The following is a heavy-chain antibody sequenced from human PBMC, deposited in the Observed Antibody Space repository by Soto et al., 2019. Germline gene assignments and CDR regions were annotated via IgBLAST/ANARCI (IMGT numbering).Heavy chain of an antibody. Sequence: SVKVSCKASGGTFSSYAISWVRQAPGQGLEWMGGTIPIFGTANYAQKFQGRVTITADESTSTAYMELSSLRSEDTAVYYCARNLGYSYGGEGYYGMDVWGQGTTVTVSS. J-gene: IGHJ6*02. D-gene: IGHD5-18*01. V-gene: IGHV1-69*13. CDR3: ARNLGYSYGGEGYYGMDV. CDR2: TIPIFGTA. CDR1: GGTFSSYA.